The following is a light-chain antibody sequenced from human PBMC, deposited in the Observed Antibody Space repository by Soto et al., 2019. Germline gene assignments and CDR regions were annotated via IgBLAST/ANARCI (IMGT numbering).Light chain of an antibody. J-gene: IGKJ1*01. V-gene: IGKV4-1*01. CDR3: QQYYGTPPT. Sequence: DIVMTQSPDSLAVSLGERATMNCESSQSVLYTSNSKNYLAWYQQKPGQPPKLLIYWASTRQSGVPDRFSGSGSGTDFTLTISSLQAEDVAVYYCQQYYGTPPTFGQGTKVDIK. CDR2: WAS. CDR1: QSVLYTSNSKNY.